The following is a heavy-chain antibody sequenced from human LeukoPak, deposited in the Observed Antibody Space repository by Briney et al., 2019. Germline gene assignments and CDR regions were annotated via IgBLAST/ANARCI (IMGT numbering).Heavy chain of an antibody. Sequence: ASVKVSCKASGYTFTSYDINWVRQAPGQGLEWMGWMNPHRRDTGYAQKFQGRVTMTSDTSISTAYMELSSLRSEDTAVYYCARLVVAATLDAFDIWGQGTMVTVSS. CDR1: GYTFTSYD. J-gene: IGHJ3*02. CDR2: MNPHRRDT. CDR3: ARLVVAATLDAFDI. D-gene: IGHD2-15*01. V-gene: IGHV1-8*01.